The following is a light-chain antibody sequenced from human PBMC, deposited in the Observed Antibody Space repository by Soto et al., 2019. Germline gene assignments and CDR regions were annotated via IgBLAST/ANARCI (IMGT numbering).Light chain of an antibody. V-gene: IGLV2-23*01. Sequence: QSALTQPASVSGSPGQSITISCTGTSFDVGFYDVVSWYQQHPGQAPKLVIFEGSKRASGLSNRFSGSKSGNTASLTGSGLQAEDEADYYCCSGAGSSDVFGAGTKLTVL. J-gene: IGLJ2*01. CDR3: CSGAGSSDV. CDR1: SFDVGFYDV. CDR2: EGS.